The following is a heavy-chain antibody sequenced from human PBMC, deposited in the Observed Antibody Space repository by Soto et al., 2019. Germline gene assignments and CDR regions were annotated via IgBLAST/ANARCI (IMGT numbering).Heavy chain of an antibody. CDR1: GFTFSSYW. D-gene: IGHD6-19*01. CDR3: ARVYPGSGWPYHYYGMDV. Sequence: EVQLVESGGGLVQPGGSLRLSCVASGFTFSSYWMSWVRQAPGKGLEWVANIKQDGSEKYYVDSVKDRFTISRDNAKNLLYLQMNSLRAEDSAVYYCARVYPGSGWPYHYYGMDVWGQGTTVTVSS. CDR2: IKQDGSEK. J-gene: IGHJ6*02. V-gene: IGHV3-7*01.